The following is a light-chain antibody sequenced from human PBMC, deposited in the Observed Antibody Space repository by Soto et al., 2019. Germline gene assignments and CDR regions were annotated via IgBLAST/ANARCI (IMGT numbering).Light chain of an antibody. CDR2: DVS. CDR1: SSDVGAYNS. V-gene: IGLV2-14*01. CDR3: SSYTSSSTLV. Sequence: QSVLTHPASVSGSPGQSMTISCTGTSSDVGAYNSVAWYQHNPGKAPKLMIYDVSNRPSGVSSRFSGSKSANTASLSISGLQADDEADYYCSSYTSSSTLVFGTGTKVTVL. J-gene: IGLJ1*01.